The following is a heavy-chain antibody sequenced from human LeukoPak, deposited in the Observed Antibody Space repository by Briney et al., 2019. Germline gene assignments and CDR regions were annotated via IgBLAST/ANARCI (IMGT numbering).Heavy chain of an antibody. CDR3: ARAPLYYYDSSGYSFDY. D-gene: IGHD3-22*01. J-gene: IGHJ4*02. V-gene: IGHV3-23*01. Sequence: PGGSLRLSCAASGFTFSSYAMSWVRQAPGKGLEWVSSISGSGGSSYYADSVKGRFTISRDNAKNSLYLQMNSLRAEDTAVYYCARAPLYYYDSSGYSFDYWGQGTLVTVSS. CDR1: GFTFSSYA. CDR2: ISGSGGSS.